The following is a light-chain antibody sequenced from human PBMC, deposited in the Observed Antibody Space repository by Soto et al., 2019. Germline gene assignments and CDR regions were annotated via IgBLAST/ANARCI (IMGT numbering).Light chain of an antibody. Sequence: EIVLTQSPGTLSLSPGERATLSCRASQSISSTYLAWYQQKPGQAPRLLIYGASSRATGIPDRFSGSGSGTDFTLTISRLAPEDFAVYYCQQYGSSPLTFAGGTKVEI. CDR3: QQYGSSPLT. V-gene: IGKV3-20*01. J-gene: IGKJ4*01. CDR1: QSISSTY. CDR2: GAS.